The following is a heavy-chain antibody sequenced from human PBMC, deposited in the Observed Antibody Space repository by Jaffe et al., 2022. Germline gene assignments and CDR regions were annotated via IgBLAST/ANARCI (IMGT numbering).Heavy chain of an antibody. Sequence: EVQLVESGGGLVQPGGSLRLSCAASGFTFSSYSMNWVRQAPGKGLEWVSYISSSSSTIYYADSVKGRFTISRDNAKNSLYLQMNSLRAEDTAVYYCAREGVAADHDAFDIWGQGTMVTVSS. J-gene: IGHJ3*02. CDR2: ISSSSSTI. CDR3: AREGVAADHDAFDI. CDR1: GFTFSSYS. V-gene: IGHV3-48*01. D-gene: IGHD2-15*01.